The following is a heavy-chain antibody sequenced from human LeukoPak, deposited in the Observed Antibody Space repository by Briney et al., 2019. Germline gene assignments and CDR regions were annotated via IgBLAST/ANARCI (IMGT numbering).Heavy chain of an antibody. Sequence: PGGSLRLSCAASGFTFGSNWMHWVRQAPGKGLVWVSRINEDGSTTNYADSVKGRSTIFGDNAKNTLYLQMNSLRAEDTAVYYCVRDLGGRSGHWGQGTLVTVSS. J-gene: IGHJ4*02. D-gene: IGHD1-26*01. CDR1: GFTFGSNW. CDR3: VRDLGGRSGH. CDR2: INEDGSTT. V-gene: IGHV3-74*01.